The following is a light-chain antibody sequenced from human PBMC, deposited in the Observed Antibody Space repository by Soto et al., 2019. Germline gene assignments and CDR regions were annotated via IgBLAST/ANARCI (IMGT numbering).Light chain of an antibody. CDR1: QSVVYVDGNIY. V-gene: IGKV2-30*01. J-gene: IGKJ2*01. CDR2: KIS. Sequence: DVVMTQSPLSLPVTLGQPASISCRSSQSVVYVDGNIYLDWFQQKPGQSARRLIYKISNRDSGVRERCSGSGSGTDFTLKSIRVEAEDVSIYYCIQASHWHYTFGQGTKLEIK. CDR3: IQASHWHYT.